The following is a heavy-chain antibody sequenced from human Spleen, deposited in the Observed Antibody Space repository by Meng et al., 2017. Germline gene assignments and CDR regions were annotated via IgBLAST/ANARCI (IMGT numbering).Heavy chain of an antibody. D-gene: IGHD5-12*01. J-gene: IGHJ4*02. CDR1: GFTFNYFG. Sequence: EVQLLESGGGLVQPGGSLRLSCAASGFTFNYFGINWVRQAPGKGLEWVSSISGSGATTSYADSVKGRFTISRDNAKKSLYLDMNTLTAEDTAVYYCVRNSGWFDFWGQGALVTVSS. V-gene: IGHV3-48*04. CDR2: ISGSGATT. CDR3: VRNSGWFDF.